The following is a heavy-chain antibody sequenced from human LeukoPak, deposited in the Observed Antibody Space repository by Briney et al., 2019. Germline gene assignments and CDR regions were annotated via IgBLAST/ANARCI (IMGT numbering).Heavy chain of an antibody. J-gene: IGHJ5*02. D-gene: IGHD3-10*01. CDR1: GFTFSSYA. CDR3: VKGYYSSGIWRFDP. CDR2: ISSNGGST. Sequence: GGSLRLSCSASGFTFSSYAMHWVRQAPGKGLEYVSAISSNGGSTYYADSVKGRFTISRDNSKNTLYLQMSSLRAEDTAVYYCVKGYYSSGIWRFDPWGQGTLVTVSS. V-gene: IGHV3-64D*06.